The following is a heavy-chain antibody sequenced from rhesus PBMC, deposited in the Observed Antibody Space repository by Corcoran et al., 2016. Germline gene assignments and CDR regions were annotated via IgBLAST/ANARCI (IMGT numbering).Heavy chain of an antibody. CDR2: IYGASWST. CDR1: GGSIGNSYW. J-gene: IGHJ4*01. V-gene: IGHV4S18*01. D-gene: IGHD1-44*02. Sequence: QVQLQESGPGLVKPSETLSLTCAVSGGSIGNSYWSWIRQSPGKGLEWIGYIYGASWSTNYCPSLKSLVTISRDTSKSQFSLKLTSVTAADTAVYYCARFGEPSVYFDYWGQGVLVTVSS. CDR3: ARFGEPSVYFDY.